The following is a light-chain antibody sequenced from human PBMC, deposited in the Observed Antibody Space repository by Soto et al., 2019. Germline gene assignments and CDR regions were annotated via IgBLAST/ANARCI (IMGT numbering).Light chain of an antibody. CDR1: QSISSY. Sequence: EIQMTQCPSSLSASVGDRSTSTGRASQSISSYLNWYQQKPGKAPKLLIYAAYSLQSGVTSRFSGSGSGTDFTITISSLQPEDFATYYCQQSYSTTWTFGQGTQVDIK. J-gene: IGKJ1*01. V-gene: IGKV1-39*01. CDR3: QQSYSTTWT. CDR2: AAY.